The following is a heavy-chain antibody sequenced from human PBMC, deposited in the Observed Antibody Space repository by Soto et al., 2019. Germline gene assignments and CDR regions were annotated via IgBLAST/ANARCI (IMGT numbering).Heavy chain of an antibody. D-gene: IGHD3-16*01. J-gene: IGHJ2*01. CDR3: AKNRGGGRYGNWAFAV. CDR1: GFMFSCCA. V-gene: IGHV3-23*01. CDR2: IHGDGDYS. Sequence: EVQLLDSGGGLVQPGGSLRLSCAASGFMFSCCAMSWVRQAPGKGLEWVSTIHGDGDYSHYTDSVEGRFTISRDNSGNTLYLQMNSMGGDDTDVYYCAKNRGGGRYGNWAFAVWGSGTLVTVSS.